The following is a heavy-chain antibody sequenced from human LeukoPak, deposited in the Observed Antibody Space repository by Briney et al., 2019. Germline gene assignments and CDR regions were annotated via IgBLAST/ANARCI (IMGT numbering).Heavy chain of an antibody. J-gene: IGHJ3*02. V-gene: IGHV3-53*01. D-gene: IGHD2-2*01. CDR2: IYSGGRT. Sequence: GGSLRLSCAASGFTVSSNYMSWVRQAPGKGLEWVSVIYSGGRTYYADSVKGRFTISSDNSKNTLYLQMNSLRAEDTAVYYCARDFSLLSGEYCSSSICYGEIWGQGTMVTVSS. CDR1: GFTVSSNY. CDR3: ARDFSLLSGEYCSSSICYGEI.